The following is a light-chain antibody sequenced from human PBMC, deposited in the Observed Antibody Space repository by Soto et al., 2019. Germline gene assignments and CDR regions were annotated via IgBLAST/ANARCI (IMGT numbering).Light chain of an antibody. Sequence: EIVLTQSPATLSLSPGERATLSCRASQRVSSYLAWYQQKPGQAPRLLIYDASYWATGIPARFSGSGSGTDFTLTISSLEPEDFAVYYCQQRSNWPLTFGGGTKVEIK. CDR2: DAS. CDR3: QQRSNWPLT. V-gene: IGKV3-11*01. J-gene: IGKJ4*01. CDR1: QRVSSY.